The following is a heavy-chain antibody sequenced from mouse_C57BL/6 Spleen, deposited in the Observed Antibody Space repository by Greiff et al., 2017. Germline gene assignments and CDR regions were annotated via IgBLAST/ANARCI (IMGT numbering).Heavy chain of an antibody. CDR1: GYTFTSYW. CDR2: IDPSDSYT. J-gene: IGHJ2*01. D-gene: IGHD1-1*01. V-gene: IGHV1-69*01. Sequence: QVQLQQPGAELVMPGASVKLSCKASGYTFTSYWMHWVKQRPGQGLEWIGEIDPSDSYTNYNQKFKGKSTLTVDKSSSTAYMQLSSLTSEDAAVYYCARDITTVVGDYWGQGTTLTVSS. CDR3: ARDITTVVGDY.